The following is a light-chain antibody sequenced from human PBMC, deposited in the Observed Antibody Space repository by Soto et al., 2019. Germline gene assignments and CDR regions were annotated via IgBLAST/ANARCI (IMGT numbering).Light chain of an antibody. CDR3: QQYGSSPIT. CDR1: QSRY. Sequence: EIVLTQSPGTPSLSPGERATLSCRASQSRYLAWYQQKPGQAPRLLIYGASSRATGIPDRFSGSGSGTDFTLTISRLEPEDFAVYYCQQYGSSPITFGQGTRLEIK. V-gene: IGKV3-20*01. J-gene: IGKJ5*01. CDR2: GAS.